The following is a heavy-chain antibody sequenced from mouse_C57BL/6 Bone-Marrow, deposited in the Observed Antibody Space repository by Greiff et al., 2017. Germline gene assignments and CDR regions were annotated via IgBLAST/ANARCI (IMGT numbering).Heavy chain of an antibody. CDR3: ARQGFAY. V-gene: IGHV5-12*01. CDR2: ISNGGGST. Sequence: EVKLVESGGGLVQPGGSLKLSCAASGFTFSDYYMYWVRQTPEKRLEWVAYISNGGGSTYYPDTVKGRFTISRDTAKNTLYLQMSRLQSEDTAMYYCARQGFAYWGQGTLVTVSA. CDR1: GFTFSDYY. J-gene: IGHJ3*01.